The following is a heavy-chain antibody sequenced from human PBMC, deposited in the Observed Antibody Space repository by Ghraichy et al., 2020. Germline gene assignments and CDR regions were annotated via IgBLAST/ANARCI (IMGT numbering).Heavy chain of an antibody. J-gene: IGHJ4*02. CDR2: ISAYNGNT. CDR3: ARDPVGFGELSTNLDY. D-gene: IGHD3-10*01. Sequence: ASVKVSCKASGYTFTSYGISWVRQAPGQGLEWIGWISAYNGNTKYAQNLQGRLTMTTDTSTSTAYMDLKSLRSDDTAVYYCARDPVGFGELSTNLDYWGQGTLVTVSS. V-gene: IGHV1-18*04. CDR1: GYTFTSYG.